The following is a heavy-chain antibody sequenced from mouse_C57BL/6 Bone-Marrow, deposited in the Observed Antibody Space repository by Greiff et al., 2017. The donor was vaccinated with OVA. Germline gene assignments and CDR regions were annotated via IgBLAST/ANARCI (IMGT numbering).Heavy chain of an antibody. Sequence: EVQLQQSGPELVKPGASVKMSCKASGYTFTDYYMHWVKQSHGTSLEWIGYIYPNNGGNGYNQKFKGKATLTVDKYSSTAYMELRSLTSEDYAVDDCERDYDGYDVCAYWGQGTLVTVSA. V-gene: IGHV1-34*01. J-gene: IGHJ3*01. CDR2: IYPNNGGN. CDR3: ERDYDGYDVCAY. CDR1: GYTFTDYY. D-gene: IGHD2-3*01.